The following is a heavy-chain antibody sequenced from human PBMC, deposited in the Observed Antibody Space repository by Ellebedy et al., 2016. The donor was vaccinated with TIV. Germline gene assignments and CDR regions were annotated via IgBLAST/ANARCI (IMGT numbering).Heavy chain of an antibody. D-gene: IGHD6-13*01. CDR2: ISWNSGSI. CDR3: ANDGYSSSWYEGYFQH. J-gene: IGHJ1*01. Sequence: GGSLRLSXAVPGFTLDDYGMHWVRQAPGKGLEWVSGISWNSGSIGYADSVKGRFTISRDNAKNSLHLQMSSLRVEDTALYFCANDGYSSSWYEGYFQHWGQGTVVTVSS. CDR1: GFTLDDYG. V-gene: IGHV3-9*01.